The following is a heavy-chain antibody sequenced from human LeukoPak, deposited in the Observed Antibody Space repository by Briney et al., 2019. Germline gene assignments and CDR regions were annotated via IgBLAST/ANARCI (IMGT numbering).Heavy chain of an antibody. CDR3: ARHYLSDGILSTFDP. Sequence: SETLSFTCTVSGGSISSSPYYWGWIRQPPGKGLEWIGTIYYRGSTYSNPSLNSRVTISLDTSKNQFSLRLRSVTAADTALYYCARHYLSDGILSTFDPWGQGTLVTVSS. CDR1: GGSISSSPYY. V-gene: IGHV4-39*01. CDR2: IYYRGST. J-gene: IGHJ5*02. D-gene: IGHD2-2*01.